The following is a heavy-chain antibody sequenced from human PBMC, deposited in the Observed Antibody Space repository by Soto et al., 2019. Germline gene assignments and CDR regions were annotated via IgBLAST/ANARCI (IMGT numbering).Heavy chain of an antibody. J-gene: IGHJ5*02. D-gene: IGHD3-3*01. CDR3: ARESGYDFWSGYSYWFDP. CDR1: GFTFSSYW. V-gene: IGHV3-74*01. Sequence: PGGSLRLSCAASGFTFSSYWMHWVRQAPGKGLVWVSRINSDGSSTSYADSVKGRFTISRDNAKNTLYLQMNSLRAEDTAVYYCARESGYDFWSGYSYWFDPWGQGTLVTVSS. CDR2: INSDGSST.